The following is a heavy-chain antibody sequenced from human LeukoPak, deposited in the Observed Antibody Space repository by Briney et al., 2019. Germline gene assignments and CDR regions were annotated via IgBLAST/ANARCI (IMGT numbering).Heavy chain of an antibody. CDR3: AKSDCSGGSCYFDY. V-gene: IGHV3-21*01. CDR1: GFTFSSYS. D-gene: IGHD2-15*01. Sequence: GGSLRLSCAASGFTFSSYSMNWVRQAPGKGLEWVSSISSSSYIYYADSVKGRFTISRDNAKNSLYLQMNSLRAEDTAVYYCAKSDCSGGSCYFDYWGQGTLVTVSS. CDR2: ISSSSYI. J-gene: IGHJ4*02.